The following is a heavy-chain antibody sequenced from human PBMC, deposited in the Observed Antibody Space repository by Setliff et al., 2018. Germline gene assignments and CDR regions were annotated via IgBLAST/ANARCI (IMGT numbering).Heavy chain of an antibody. CDR2: IYTSGST. J-gene: IGHJ3*02. V-gene: IGHV4-61*02. Sequence: LSLTCTVSGGSISSGSYYWSWIRQPAGKGLEWIGRIYTSGSTNYNPSLKSRVTISVDTSKNQFSLKLSSVTAADTAVYYCARVPRFTDTRNAFDIWGQGTMVTVSS. CDR3: ARVPRFTDTRNAFDI. CDR1: GGSISSGSYY. D-gene: IGHD5-18*01.